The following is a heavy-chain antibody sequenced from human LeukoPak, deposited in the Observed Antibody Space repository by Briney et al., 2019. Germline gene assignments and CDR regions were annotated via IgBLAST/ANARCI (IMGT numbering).Heavy chain of an antibody. V-gene: IGHV3-48*03. D-gene: IGHD3-10*01. J-gene: IGHJ4*02. Sequence: QPGGSLRLSCAASGFTFSSYEMNWVRQAPGKGLDGVSYISSSGSTIYYADSVKGRFTISRDNAKNSLYLQMNSLRAEDTAVYYCARAPYGSGQEDYWGQGTLVTVSS. CDR2: ISSSGSTI. CDR3: ARAPYGSGQEDY. CDR1: GFTFSSYE.